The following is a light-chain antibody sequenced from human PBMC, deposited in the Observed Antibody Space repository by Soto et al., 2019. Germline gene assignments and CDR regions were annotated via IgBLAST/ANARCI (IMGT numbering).Light chain of an antibody. CDR2: GAS. J-gene: IGKJ1*01. CDR3: QQYNNWPPWT. CDR1: QSVSNN. V-gene: IGKV3-15*01. Sequence: EIVMTQSPATLSVSPGERATLSCRASQSVSNNLAWYQQKPGQAPRLLIYGASTRATGIPARFSGSGSGTQFTLTISSLHSEDFAVYYCQQYNNWPPWTFGQGTKVVIK.